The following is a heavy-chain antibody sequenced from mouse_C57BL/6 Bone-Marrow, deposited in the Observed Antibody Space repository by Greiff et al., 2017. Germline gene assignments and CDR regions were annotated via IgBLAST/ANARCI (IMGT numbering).Heavy chain of an antibody. CDR3: VVDSSGYVNFDY. CDR2: IYPRSGNT. Sequence: VQLQQSGAELARPGASVKLSCKASGYTFTSYGISWVKQRTGQGLEWIGEIYPRSGNTYYNEKFKGKATLTADKSSSTAYMELRSLTSEDSAVYFCVVDSSGYVNFDYWGQGTTLTVSS. J-gene: IGHJ2*01. V-gene: IGHV1-81*01. CDR1: GYTFTSYG. D-gene: IGHD3-2*02.